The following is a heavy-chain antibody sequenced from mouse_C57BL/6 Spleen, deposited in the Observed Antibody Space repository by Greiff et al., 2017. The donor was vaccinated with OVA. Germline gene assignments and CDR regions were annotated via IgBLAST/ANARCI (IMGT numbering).Heavy chain of an antibody. J-gene: IGHJ3*01. CDR3: ASYYYGFAY. D-gene: IGHD1-1*01. CDR1: GYSITSGYY. V-gene: IGHV3-6*01. Sequence: EVQLQESGPGLVKPSQSLSLTCSVTGYSITSGYYWNWIRQFPGNKLEWMGYISYDGSNNYNPSLKNRISITRDTSKNQFFLKLNSVTTEDTATYCCASYYYGFAYWGQGTLVTVSA. CDR2: ISYDGSN.